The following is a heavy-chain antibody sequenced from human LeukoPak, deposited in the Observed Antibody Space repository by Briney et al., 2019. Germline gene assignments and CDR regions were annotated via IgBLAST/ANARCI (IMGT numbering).Heavy chain of an antibody. CDR2: ISSASGSI. V-gene: IGHV3-48*04. Sequence: GGSLRLSCAASGFTFSSYSTNWVRQALGKGLEWVSYISSASGSIYYADSVKGRFTISRDNAKNSLFLQMNSLRAEDTAVYYCARLPAYCSSTSCYYDYWGQGTLVTVSS. D-gene: IGHD2-2*01. CDR1: GFTFSSYS. J-gene: IGHJ4*02. CDR3: ARLPAYCSSTSCYYDY.